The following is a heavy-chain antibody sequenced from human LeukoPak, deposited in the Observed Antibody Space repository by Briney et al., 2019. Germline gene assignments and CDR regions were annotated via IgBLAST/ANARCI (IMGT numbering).Heavy chain of an antibody. D-gene: IGHD3-10*01. J-gene: IGHJ4*02. Sequence: GASVTVSCKASGYIFSSYGITWVRQAPGQGLEWMGWISVYNGNTKSAQNLQGRVIITTDTSTNTAYMELTSLRSDDTAVYYCARIAADGSGTNHYWGQGTQVTVSS. CDR1: GYIFSSYG. V-gene: IGHV1-18*01. CDR2: ISVYNGNT. CDR3: ARIAADGSGTNHY.